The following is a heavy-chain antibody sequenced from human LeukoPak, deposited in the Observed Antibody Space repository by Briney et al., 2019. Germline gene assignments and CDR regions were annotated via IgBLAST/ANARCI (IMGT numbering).Heavy chain of an antibody. J-gene: IGHJ4*02. Sequence: GGSLRLSCAASGFTFSSYSINWVRQAPGKGLEWVSSITSGGGYINYADSVKGRFTISRDNAENSLYLQMNSLRAEDTAVYYCGKEVERHFDLKYWGQGALVTVSS. CDR2: ITSGGGYI. CDR3: GKEVERHFDLKY. CDR1: GFTFSSYS. V-gene: IGHV3-21*04.